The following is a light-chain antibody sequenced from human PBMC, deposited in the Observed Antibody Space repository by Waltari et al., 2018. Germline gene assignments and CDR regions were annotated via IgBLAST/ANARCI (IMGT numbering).Light chain of an antibody. CDR3: QQYNNWPPWT. CDR1: QSVSSN. CDR2: GAS. J-gene: IGKJ1*01. Sequence: EIVMTQSPATLSVSPGERATLSCRATQSVSSNLAWYQQKPGQAPRLLIYGASTRAPGIPARFSGSGSGAEFTLTISSRQSEDSAVYYCQQYNNWPPWTFGQGTKVEIK. V-gene: IGKV3-15*01.